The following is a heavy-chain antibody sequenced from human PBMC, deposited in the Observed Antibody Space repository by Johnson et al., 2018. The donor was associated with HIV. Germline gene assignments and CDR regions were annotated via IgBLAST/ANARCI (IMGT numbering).Heavy chain of an antibody. J-gene: IGHJ3*02. Sequence: VQLVESGGGLVKPGGSLRLSCAASGFTFSNHHMTWVRQAPGKGLEWVANINRDGSDKYYVDSVKGRFTISRDNAQDSLYLQMNSLRVDDTAVYYCGRESTGAGTAFDIWGQGTMVTVSS. V-gene: IGHV3-7*01. CDR3: GRESTGAGTAFDI. D-gene: IGHD2-8*02. CDR2: INRDGSDK. CDR1: GFTFSNHH.